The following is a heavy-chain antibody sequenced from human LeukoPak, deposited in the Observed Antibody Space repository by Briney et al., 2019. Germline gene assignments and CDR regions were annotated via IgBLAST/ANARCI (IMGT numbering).Heavy chain of an antibody. Sequence: SQTLSLTCTVSGGSISSGGYYWSWIRQHPGKGLEWIGYIYYSGSTYYNPSLKSRVTISVDTSKNQFSLKLSSVTAADTAVYYCARWRLAAAAPYYCGMDVWGQGTTVTVSS. D-gene: IGHD6-13*01. V-gene: IGHV4-31*03. J-gene: IGHJ6*02. CDR3: ARWRLAAAAPYYCGMDV. CDR2: IYYSGST. CDR1: GGSISSGGYY.